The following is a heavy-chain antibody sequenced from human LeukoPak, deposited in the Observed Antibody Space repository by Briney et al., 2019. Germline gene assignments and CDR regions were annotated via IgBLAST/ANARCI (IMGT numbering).Heavy chain of an antibody. CDR1: GGTFSSYA. CDR3: ARGPPRYYYYYYMDV. J-gene: IGHJ6*03. V-gene: IGHV1-69*05. CDR2: IIPIFGTA. Sequence: SVKVSCKASGGTFSSYAISWVRQAPGQGLEWMGGIIPIFGTANYAQKFQGRVTIITDESTSTAYMELSSLRSEDTAVYYCARGPPRYYYYYYMDVWGKGTTVTVSS.